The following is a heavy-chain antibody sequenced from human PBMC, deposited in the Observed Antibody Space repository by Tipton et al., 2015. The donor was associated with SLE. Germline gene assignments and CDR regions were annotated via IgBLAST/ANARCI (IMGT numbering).Heavy chain of an antibody. D-gene: IGHD2-8*01. V-gene: IGHV1-46*01. Sequence: QSGPEVKKPGASVKVSCKASGYTFTSYYIHWVRQAPGQGLEWMGVINPTGGNRTYAQKFQGRVTMSSDTSTSTMYMELSSLTSEAPAIFYCSGVSMLPSPLYYFDYWGQGTLVTVSS. CDR1: GYTFTSYY. CDR2: INPTGGNR. J-gene: IGHJ4*02. CDR3: SGVSMLPSPLYYFDY.